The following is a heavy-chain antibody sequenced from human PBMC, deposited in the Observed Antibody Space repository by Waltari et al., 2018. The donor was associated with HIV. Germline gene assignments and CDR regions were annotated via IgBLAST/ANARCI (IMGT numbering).Heavy chain of an antibody. CDR3: ATTHGSGDYDNDFDY. V-gene: IGHV3-7*01. Sequence: EVQLVESGGGWVQPGGSLTLTCEASGFTFTFYWLSWVRQAPGRVLDGGANINQAGTGRHYVDSVRRRFTISRDNGKTSVFLQINSLTVEDTAVYYCATTHGSGDYDNDFDYWGQGTLV. CDR1: GFTFTFYW. CDR2: INQAGTGR. D-gene: IGHD3-10*01. J-gene: IGHJ4*02.